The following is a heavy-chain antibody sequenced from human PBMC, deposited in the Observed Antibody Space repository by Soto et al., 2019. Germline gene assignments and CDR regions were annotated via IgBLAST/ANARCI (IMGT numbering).Heavy chain of an antibody. V-gene: IGHV1-69*06. Sequence: VQLVQSEAEVKKPGSSVKVSCEASGDTFNYYSIHWVRQAPGQGLEWMGDIVPMLGTPNYAQKFQGRVTISADISTRTAYMNLSSLRSEDTALYYCAKLVRGGLDPWGQGTRVTVSS. D-gene: IGHD2-15*01. CDR1: GDTFNYYS. CDR2: IVPMLGTP. J-gene: IGHJ5*02. CDR3: AKLVRGGLDP.